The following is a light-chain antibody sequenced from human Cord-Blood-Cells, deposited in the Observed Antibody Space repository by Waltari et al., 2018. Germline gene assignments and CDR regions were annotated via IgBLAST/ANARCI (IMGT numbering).Light chain of an antibody. CDR1: SSDVGGYNY. Sequence: QSALTQPASVSGSPGQSITISCTGTSSDVGGYNYVSWYQQPPGKAPKLMIYDVSKRPSGVSNRVSGSKSGTTASLTISGLQAEDDADYYCSSYTSSSTWVFGGGTKLTVL. J-gene: IGLJ3*02. CDR3: SSYTSSSTWV. V-gene: IGLV2-14*01. CDR2: DVS.